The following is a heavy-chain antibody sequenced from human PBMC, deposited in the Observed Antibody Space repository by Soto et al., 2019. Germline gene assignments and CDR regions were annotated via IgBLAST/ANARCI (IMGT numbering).Heavy chain of an antibody. D-gene: IGHD2-15*01. CDR3: ARVRGCSGGSCYAHKLDY. J-gene: IGHJ4*02. V-gene: IGHV3-11*01. Sequence: GGSLRLSCAASGFTFSDYYMSWIRQAPGKGLEWVSYISSSGSTIYYADSVKGRFTISRDNAKNSLYLQMNSLRAEDTAVYYCARVRGCSGGSCYAHKLDYWGQGALVTVSS. CDR2: ISSSGSTI. CDR1: GFTFSDYY.